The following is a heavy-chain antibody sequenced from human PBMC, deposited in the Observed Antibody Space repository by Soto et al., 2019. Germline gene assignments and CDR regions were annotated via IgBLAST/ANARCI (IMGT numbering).Heavy chain of an antibody. CDR3: ARRPGIYGMDV. CDR2: ISSSGSTI. J-gene: IGHJ6*02. D-gene: IGHD6-13*01. Sequence: LRLSCAASGFTFSSYEMNWVRQAPGKGLEWVSYISSSGSTIYYADSVKGRFTISRDNAKNSLYLQMNSLRAEDTAVYYCARRPGIYGMDVWGQGTTVTVSS. CDR1: GFTFSSYE. V-gene: IGHV3-48*03.